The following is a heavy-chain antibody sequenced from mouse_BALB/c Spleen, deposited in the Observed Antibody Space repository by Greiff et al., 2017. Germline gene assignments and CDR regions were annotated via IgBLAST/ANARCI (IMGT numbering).Heavy chain of an antibody. CDR3: ARGYCGSSYPFAY. Sequence: EVQRVESGGGLVKPGGSLKLSCAASGFTFSSYAMSWVRQTPEKRLEWVASISSGGSTYYPDSVKGRFTISRDNARNILYLQMSSLRSEDTAMYYCARGYCGSSYPFAYWGQGTLVTVSA. V-gene: IGHV5-6-5*01. CDR2: ISSGGST. J-gene: IGHJ3*01. D-gene: IGHD1-1*01. CDR1: GFTFSSYA.